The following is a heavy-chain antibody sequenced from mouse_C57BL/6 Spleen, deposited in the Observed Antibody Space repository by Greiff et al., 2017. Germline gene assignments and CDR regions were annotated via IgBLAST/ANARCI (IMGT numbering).Heavy chain of an antibody. J-gene: IGHJ3*01. CDR2: ILPGSGST. D-gene: IGHD3-2*02. Sequence: QVQLQQSGAELMKPGASVKLSCKATGYTFTGSWLEWVKQRPGHGLEWIGEILPGSGSTNYNEKFKGKATFTADTYSNAAYMQLSLLTTEDSAIYYCARKAAQASWFAYWGQGTLVTVSA. V-gene: IGHV1-9*01. CDR3: ARKAAQASWFAY. CDR1: GYTFTGSW.